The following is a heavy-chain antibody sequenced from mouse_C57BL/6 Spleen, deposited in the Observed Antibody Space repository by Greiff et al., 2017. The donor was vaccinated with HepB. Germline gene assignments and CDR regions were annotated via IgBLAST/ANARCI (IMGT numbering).Heavy chain of an antibody. D-gene: IGHD2-5*01. CDR1: GYAFSSSW. CDR3: ARRGYYSNYDYAMDY. CDR2: IYPGDGDT. Sequence: VKLMESGPELVKPGASVKISCKASGYAFSSSWMNWVKQRPGKGLEWIGRIYPGDGDTNYNGKFKGKATLTADKSSSTAYMQLSSLTSEDSAVYFCARRGYYSNYDYAMDYWGQGTSVTVSS. J-gene: IGHJ4*01. V-gene: IGHV1-82*01.